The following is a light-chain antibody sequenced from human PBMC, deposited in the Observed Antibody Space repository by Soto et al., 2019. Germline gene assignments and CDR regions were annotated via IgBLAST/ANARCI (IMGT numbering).Light chain of an antibody. Sequence: DIQMTQSPSTLSASVRDRVTITCRASQSISSWLAWYQQKPGKAPKLLIYKASSLESGVPSRFSGSGSGTEFTLTISSLQPDDFATYYCQQYKSYPYTFGQGTKLEIK. CDR2: KAS. CDR3: QQYKSYPYT. J-gene: IGKJ2*01. V-gene: IGKV1-5*03. CDR1: QSISSW.